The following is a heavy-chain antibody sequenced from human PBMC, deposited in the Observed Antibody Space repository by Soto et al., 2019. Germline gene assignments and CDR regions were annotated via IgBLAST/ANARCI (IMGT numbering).Heavy chain of an antibody. V-gene: IGHV4-34*01. CDR1: GGSFSGYY. CDR2: INHSGST. D-gene: IGHD3-22*01. J-gene: IGHJ4*02. Sequence: TSETLSLTCAVYGGSFSGYYWSWIRQPPGKGLEWIGEINHSGSTNYNPSLKSRVTISVDTSKNQFSLKLSSVTAADTAVYYCARGRVRYYDSSGYPFDYWGQGTLVTVSS. CDR3: ARGRVRYYDSSGYPFDY.